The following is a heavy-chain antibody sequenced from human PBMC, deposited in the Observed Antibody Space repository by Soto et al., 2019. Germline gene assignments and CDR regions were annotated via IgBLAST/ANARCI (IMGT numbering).Heavy chain of an antibody. CDR1: RDTFTSYY. J-gene: IGHJ5*02. CDR3: ARSSGGNFGIIIEGTNWFAP. V-gene: IGHV1-46*01. D-gene: IGHD3-16*01. Sequence: ASVKVSCKAPRDTFTSYYINWVRQAPGQGLEWMGVINPHGGSTAYAQKFKGRVTLTRDTSASTVYTEVSSLTSEDTVMYYCARSSGGNFGIIIEGTNWFAPWGQGTLVTVSS. CDR2: INPHGGST.